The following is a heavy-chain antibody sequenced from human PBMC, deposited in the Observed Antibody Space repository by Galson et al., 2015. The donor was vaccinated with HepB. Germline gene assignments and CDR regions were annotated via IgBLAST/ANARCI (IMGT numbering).Heavy chain of an antibody. D-gene: IGHD3-22*01. V-gene: IGHV1-69*04. CDR2: IIPIFDRP. J-gene: IGHJ4*02. CDR3: ARDRGRTDYYDSSGYPFDY. CDR1: A. Sequence: AINWVRQALGQGLEWMGRIIPIFDRPTYGQRFQGRVTITADRSTNTAYMELSSLRSEDTAVYYCARDRGRTDYYDSSGYPFDYWGQGTVVTVSS.